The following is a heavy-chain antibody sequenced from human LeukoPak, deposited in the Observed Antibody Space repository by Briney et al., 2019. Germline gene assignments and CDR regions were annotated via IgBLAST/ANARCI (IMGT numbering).Heavy chain of an antibody. D-gene: IGHD2-2*01. CDR1: EYTFTGYY. V-gene: IGHV1-8*02. Sequence: GASVKVSCKASEYTFTGYYMHWVRQATGQGLEWMGWMNPNSGNTGYAQKFQGRVTMTRNTSISTAYMELSSLRSEDTAVYYCARGTPFYQLLTRPRNWFDPWGQGTLVTVSS. CDR3: ARGTPFYQLLTRPRNWFDP. J-gene: IGHJ5*02. CDR2: MNPNSGNT.